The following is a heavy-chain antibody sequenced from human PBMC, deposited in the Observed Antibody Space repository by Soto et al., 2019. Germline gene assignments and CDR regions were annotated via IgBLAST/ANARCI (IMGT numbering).Heavy chain of an antibody. CDR1: GGTFSSYA. Sequence: SVKVSCKASGGTFSSYAISWVRQAPGQGLEWMGGIIPIFSTTYYAQKFQGRVTITADESTSTAYMELNSLRSEDTALYYCARDHPGYCSGGSCLYYYGLDVWGQGTTVTVSS. CDR2: IIPIFSTT. D-gene: IGHD2-15*01. CDR3: ARDHPGYCSGGSCLYYYGLDV. J-gene: IGHJ6*02. V-gene: IGHV1-69*13.